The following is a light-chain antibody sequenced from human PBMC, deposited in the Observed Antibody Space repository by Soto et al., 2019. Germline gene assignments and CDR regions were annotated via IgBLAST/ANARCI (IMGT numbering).Light chain of an antibody. CDR1: RSVTTF. V-gene: IGKV3-11*01. CDR2: EAS. Sequence: EIFVTQSPGTLSLSPGERATLSCRASRSVTTFLAWYQQRPGQAPRLLISEASNRATGIPARFSGSGSGTDFTLTISSLEPEDFALYYCQQCYNWPQWTFGQGTKVDIK. CDR3: QQCYNWPQWT. J-gene: IGKJ1*01.